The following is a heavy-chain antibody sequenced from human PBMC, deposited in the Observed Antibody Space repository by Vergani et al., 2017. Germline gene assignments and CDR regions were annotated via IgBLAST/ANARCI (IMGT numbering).Heavy chain of an antibody. J-gene: IGHJ3*02. V-gene: IGHV4-31*11. D-gene: IGHD1-1*01. CDR2: IYYSGST. Sequence: QVQLQQWGAGLLKPSETLSLTCAVYGGSFSSGGYYWSWIRQHPGKGLEWIGYIYYSGSTYYNPSLKSRVTISVDTSKNQFSLKLSAVTAADTAVYYCAREYATGTTSNAFDIWGQGTMVTVSS. CDR1: GGSFSSGGYY. CDR3: AREYATGTTSNAFDI.